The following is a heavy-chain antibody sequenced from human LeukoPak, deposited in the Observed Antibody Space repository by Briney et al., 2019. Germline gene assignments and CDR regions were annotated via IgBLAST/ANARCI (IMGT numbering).Heavy chain of an antibody. CDR3: ARDPSYSSAYFDI. V-gene: IGHV4-4*07. D-gene: IGHD6-19*01. Sequence: SETLSLTCTVPGGSISSYYWNWIRQPAGKELEWIGRMYSSGSTDYNPSLRSRVTMSVDTPKNQFFLKLSSVTAADTAVYYCARDPSYSSAYFDIWGQGTMVTVSS. CDR1: GGSISSYY. CDR2: MYSSGST. J-gene: IGHJ3*02.